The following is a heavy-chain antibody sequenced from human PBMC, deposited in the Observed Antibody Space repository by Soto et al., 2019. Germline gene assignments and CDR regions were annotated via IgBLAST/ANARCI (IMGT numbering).Heavy chain of an antibody. CDR2: ISGSGGST. D-gene: IGHD6-6*01. Sequence: GGSLRLSCAASGFTFSSYAMSWVRQAPGKGLEWVSAISGSGGSTYYADSVKGRFTISRDNSKNTLYLQMNSLRAEDTAVYYCAKWRYSSSPYPYYFDYWGQGTLVTVSS. J-gene: IGHJ4*02. V-gene: IGHV3-23*01. CDR3: AKWRYSSSPYPYYFDY. CDR1: GFTFSSYA.